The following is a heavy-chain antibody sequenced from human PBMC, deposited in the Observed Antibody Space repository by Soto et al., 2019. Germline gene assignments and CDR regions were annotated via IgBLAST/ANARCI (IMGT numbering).Heavy chain of an antibody. V-gene: IGHV3-33*01. D-gene: IGHD3-10*01. CDR1: GFTFSSYG. CDR3: ARDKYYGSGSYSYYYYGMDG. J-gene: IGHJ6*02. Sequence: GGSLRLSCAASGFTFSSYGMHWVRQAPGKGLEWVAVIWYDGSNKYYADSVKGRFTISRDNSKSTLYLQMNSLRAEDTAVYYCARDKYYGSGSYSYYYYGMDGWGQGTTVTVSS. CDR2: IWYDGSNK.